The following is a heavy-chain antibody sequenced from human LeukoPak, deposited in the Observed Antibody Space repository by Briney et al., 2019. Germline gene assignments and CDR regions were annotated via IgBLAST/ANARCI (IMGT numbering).Heavy chain of an antibody. CDR1: GFSFSDYW. J-gene: IGHJ6*02. Sequence: PGGSLRLSCAASGFSFSDYWMSWVRQAPGKGLEWVANIKQDGTEKNYLDSVKGRFTISRDNAKNSLYLQLNSLRADDTAVYYCAKDWHSSGYFPYYGMDVWGQGTTVTVSS. D-gene: IGHD3-22*01. CDR2: IKQDGTEK. CDR3: AKDWHSSGYFPYYGMDV. V-gene: IGHV3-7*03.